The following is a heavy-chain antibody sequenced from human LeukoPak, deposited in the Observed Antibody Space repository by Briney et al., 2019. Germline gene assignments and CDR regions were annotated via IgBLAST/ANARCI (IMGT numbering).Heavy chain of an antibody. V-gene: IGHV4-39*01. CDR2: IYYSGNT. Sequence: SETLSLTCTVSGVSISSSNSYWGWIRQPPGKGLEWIGSIYYSGNTYYNASLKSQVTISIDTSKNQFSLRLTSVTAADTAVYYCARQTGSGLFILPGGQGTLVTVSS. J-gene: IGHJ4*02. D-gene: IGHD3/OR15-3a*01. CDR1: GVSISSSNSY. CDR3: ARQTGSGLFILP.